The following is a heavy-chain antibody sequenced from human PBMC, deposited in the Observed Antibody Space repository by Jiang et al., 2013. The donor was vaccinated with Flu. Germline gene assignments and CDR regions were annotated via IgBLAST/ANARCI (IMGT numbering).Heavy chain of an antibody. CDR3: AKVRGYGDYVRSRPYYGMDV. V-gene: IGHV1-18*04. CDR1: GYTFDSYA. J-gene: IGHJ6*02. D-gene: IGHD4-17*01. CDR2: ISAYNGNT. Sequence: SGYTFDSYAISWVRQAPGQGLEWMGWISAYNGNTNYAQKLQGRVTMTTDTSTSTAYMELRSLRSDDTAMYYCAKVRGYGDYVRSRPYYGMDVWGQGTTVTVSS.